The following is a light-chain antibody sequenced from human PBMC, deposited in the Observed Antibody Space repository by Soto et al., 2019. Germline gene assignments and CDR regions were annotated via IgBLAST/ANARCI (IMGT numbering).Light chain of an antibody. CDR3: QQYGSSLTWT. CDR2: GAS. J-gene: IGKJ1*01. CDR1: QSVSSSY. Sequence: EIVLTQSPGTLSLSPGERATLSCRASQSVSSSYLAWYQQKPGQAPRPLIYGASSRATGIPDRFSGSGSGTDFNLTISRLEPEDFAVYYCQQYGSSLTWTFGQGTKVEIK. V-gene: IGKV3-20*01.